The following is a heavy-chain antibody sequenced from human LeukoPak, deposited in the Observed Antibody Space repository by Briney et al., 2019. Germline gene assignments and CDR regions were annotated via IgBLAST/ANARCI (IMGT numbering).Heavy chain of an antibody. V-gene: IGHV3-23*01. Sequence: PGGSLRLPCAASGFTFSSYAMSWVRQAPGKGLEWVSAISGSGGSTYYADSVKGRFTISRDNSKNTLYLQMNSLRAEDTAVYYCAKDAAVAGTIGYYYYYYMDVWGQGTLVTVSS. CDR3: AKDAAVAGTIGYYYYYYMDV. J-gene: IGHJ6*03. CDR2: ISGSGGST. CDR1: GFTFSSYA. D-gene: IGHD6-19*01.